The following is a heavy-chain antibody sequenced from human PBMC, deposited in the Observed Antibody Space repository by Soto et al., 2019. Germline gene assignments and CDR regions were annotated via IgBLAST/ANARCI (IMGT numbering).Heavy chain of an antibody. CDR3: AGDQGPNYMAV. J-gene: IGHJ6*03. CDR2: ISGRDGNI. V-gene: IGHV3-11*01. CDR1: GFTFSDSF. Sequence: QVQLGESGRGWVKPGVSLRLSCAASGFTFSDSFMSWSRQTPGKALELLSYISGRDGNIYYADSVRGRFPISRDNAKNSVYLQMNSLRAEDTAVYYCAGDQGPNYMAVWGEVTTVTVS.